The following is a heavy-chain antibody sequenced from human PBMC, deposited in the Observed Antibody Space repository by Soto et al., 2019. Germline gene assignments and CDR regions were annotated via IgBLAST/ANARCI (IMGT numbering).Heavy chain of an antibody. CDR1: GFSFGEYE. Sequence: LRLSCAASGFSFGEYEMNWVRQAPGQGLEWVSYINQYGKITYYADSVKGRFTISRDDAKNSLFLQMDSLRAEDTALYYCTRAAWSDEGWDHWGQGXLVTVYS. CDR2: INQYGKIT. V-gene: IGHV3-48*03. D-gene: IGHD1-26*01. J-gene: IGHJ4*02. CDR3: TRAAWSDEGWDH.